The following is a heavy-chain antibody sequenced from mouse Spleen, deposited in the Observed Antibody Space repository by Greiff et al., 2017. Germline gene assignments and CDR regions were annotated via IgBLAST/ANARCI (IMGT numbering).Heavy chain of an antibody. Sequence: EVKVEESGGGLVKPGGSLKLSCAASGFTFSDYGMHWVRQAPEKGLEWVAYISSGSSTIYYADTVKGRFTISRDNAKNTLFLQMTSLRSEDTAMYYCARATVVARDYFDYWGQGTTLTVSS. CDR3: ARATVVARDYFDY. V-gene: IGHV5-17*01. CDR2: ISSGSSTI. J-gene: IGHJ2*01. D-gene: IGHD1-1*01. CDR1: GFTFSDYG.